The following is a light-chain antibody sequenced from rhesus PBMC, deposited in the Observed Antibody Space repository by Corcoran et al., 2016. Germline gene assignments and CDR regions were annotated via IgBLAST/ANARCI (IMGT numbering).Light chain of an antibody. J-gene: IGLJ1*01. CDR3: SSYASSSTYI. V-gene: IGLV2-13*03. CDR2: EVT. CDR1: SSDIGAYNR. Sequence: QASPTQSPSVSGSPGQSVTISCTGTSSDIGAYNRVSWYQQHPGKVPKLMIYEVTKWPSGISDRFSGSKSGNTASLTISGLQDEDEDDYYCSSYASSSTYIFGAGTRLTVL.